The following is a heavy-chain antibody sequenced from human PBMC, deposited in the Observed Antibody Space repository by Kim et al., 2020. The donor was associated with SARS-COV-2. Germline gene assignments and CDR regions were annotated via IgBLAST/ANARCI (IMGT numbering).Heavy chain of an antibody. CDR1: GYTFTSYD. J-gene: IGHJ6*02. CDR2: MNPDSGNT. D-gene: IGHD6-13*01. CDR3: ARAGSYWYGAKYYYYGIDV. V-gene: IGHV1-8*01. Sequence: ASVKVSCKASGYTFTSYDINWVRQATGQGLEWMGWMNPDSGNTGYVQKFQGRVTMTRNTSISTAYMELSSLKSEDTAVYYCARAGSYWYGAKYYYYGIDVWGQETTITVSS.